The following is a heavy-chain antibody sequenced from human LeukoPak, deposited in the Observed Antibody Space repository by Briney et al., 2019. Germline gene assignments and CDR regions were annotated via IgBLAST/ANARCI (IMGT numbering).Heavy chain of an antibody. V-gene: IGHV3-48*04. CDR2: ISSSSTI. D-gene: IGHD1-26*01. CDR3: ARSGFDY. J-gene: IGHJ4*02. Sequence: GGSLGLSCAASGFSFSSYSLNWVRQAPGKGLEWVYISSSSTIYYADSVKGRFTISRDNAQNSLYLQMNSLRAEDTAVYYCARSGFDYWGQGTLVTVSS. CDR1: GFSFSSYS.